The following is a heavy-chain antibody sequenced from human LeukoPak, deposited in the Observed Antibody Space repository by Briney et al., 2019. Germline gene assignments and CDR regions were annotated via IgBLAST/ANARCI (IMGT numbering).Heavy chain of an antibody. CDR2: INSDGSST. CDR3: ARDSSSWYSRTINWFDP. V-gene: IGHV3-74*01. J-gene: IGHJ5*02. D-gene: IGHD6-13*01. CDR1: GFTFSSYW. Sequence: QPGGSLRLSCAASGFTFSSYWMHWVRQAPGKGLVWVSRINSDGSSTSYADSVKGRFTISRDSAKNTLYLQMNSLRAEDTAVYYCARDSSSWYSRTINWFDPWGQGTLVTVPS.